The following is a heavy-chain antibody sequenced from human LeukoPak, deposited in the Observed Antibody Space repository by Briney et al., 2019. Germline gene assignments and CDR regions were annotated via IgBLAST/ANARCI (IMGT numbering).Heavy chain of an antibody. V-gene: IGHV3-23*01. J-gene: IGHJ4*02. CDR1: GFTFSSYA. CDR2: ISVSGGST. CDR3: AKVLGASTSGYFDY. Sequence: GGSLRLSCAASGFTFSSYAMSWVRQAPGKGLVWVSAISVSGGSTYYADSVKGRFTISRDNSKNTLYLQMNSLRAEDTAVYYCAKVLGASTSGYFDYWGQGTLVTVSS. D-gene: IGHD1-26*01.